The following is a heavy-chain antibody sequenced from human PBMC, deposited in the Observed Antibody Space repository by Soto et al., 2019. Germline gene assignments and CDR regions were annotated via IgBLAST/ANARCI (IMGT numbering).Heavy chain of an antibody. CDR3: ARSLGGSSYCSPDY. D-gene: IGHD6-13*01. Sequence: QVQLVESGGGVVQPGGSLRLSCEASGFPFGGYGMHWVRQSPGEGLEWVAVLANDGSYQYYADSMKGRFTISRDNSKNTLYLQMDSLGPGDTAVYYCARSLGGSSYCSPDYCSQGTLVTVSS. CDR2: LANDGSYQ. J-gene: IGHJ4*02. V-gene: IGHV3-30*03. CDR1: GFPFGGYG.